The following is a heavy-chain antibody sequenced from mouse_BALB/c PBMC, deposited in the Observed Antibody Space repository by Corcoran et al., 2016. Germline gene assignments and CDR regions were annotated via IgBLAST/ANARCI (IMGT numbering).Heavy chain of an antibody. Sequence: EVQLQQSGAELVKPGASVKLSCTASGFNIKDTYMHWVKQRPEQGLEWIGRIDPANGNTKYDPKFQGKATITADTSSNTAYLQLSSLTSEDTAVYYCARGYGNYENFDYWGQDTTLTVSS. CDR2: IDPANGNT. J-gene: IGHJ2*01. D-gene: IGHD2-1*01. CDR3: ARGYGNYENFDY. V-gene: IGHV14-3*02. CDR1: GFNIKDTY.